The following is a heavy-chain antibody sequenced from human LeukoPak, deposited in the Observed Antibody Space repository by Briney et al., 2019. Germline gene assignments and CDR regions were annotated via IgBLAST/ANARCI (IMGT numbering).Heavy chain of an antibody. CDR2: INPSGGST. V-gene: IGHV1-46*01. CDR3: ARDYCGGDCAQYNWFDP. J-gene: IGHJ5*02. D-gene: IGHD2-21*01. Sequence: GASVKVSCKASGYTFTSYYMHWVRQAPGQGLEWMGIINPSGGSTSYAQKFQGRVTMTRDTSTSTVYMELSSLRSEDTAVYYCARDYCGGDCAQYNWFDPWGQGTLVTVSS. CDR1: GYTFTSYY.